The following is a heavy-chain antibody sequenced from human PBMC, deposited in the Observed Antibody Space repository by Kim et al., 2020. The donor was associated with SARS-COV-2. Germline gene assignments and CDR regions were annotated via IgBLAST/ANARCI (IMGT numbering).Heavy chain of an antibody. Sequence: YSPSFHGQVTISADKSIRTAYLQWSSLKASDTAMYYCARHKYSSSYDFDYWGQGTLVTVSS. CDR3: ARHKYSSSYDFDY. J-gene: IGHJ4*02. V-gene: IGHV5-51*01. D-gene: IGHD6-6*01.